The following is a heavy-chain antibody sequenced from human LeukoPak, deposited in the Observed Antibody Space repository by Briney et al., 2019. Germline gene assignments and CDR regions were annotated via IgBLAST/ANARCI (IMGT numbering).Heavy chain of an antibody. V-gene: IGHV3-11*01. CDR3: ASGLLDSSGYFLNY. CDR1: GFTFSDYY. D-gene: IGHD3-22*01. Sequence: GGSLRLSCAASGFTFSDYYMSWIRQAPGKGLEWVSYISSSGSTIYYADSVKGRFTISRGNAKNSLYLQMNSLRAEDTAVYYCASGLLDSSGYFLNYWGQGTLVTVSS. CDR2: ISSSGSTI. J-gene: IGHJ4*02.